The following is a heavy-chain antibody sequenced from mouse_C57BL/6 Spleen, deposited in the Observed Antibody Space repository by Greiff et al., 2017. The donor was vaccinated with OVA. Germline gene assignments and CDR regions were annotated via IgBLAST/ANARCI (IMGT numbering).Heavy chain of an antibody. J-gene: IGHJ2*01. CDR1: GFTFSSYA. Sequence: EVQRVESGGGLVKPGGSLKLSCAASGFTFSSYAMSWVRQTPEKRLEWVATISDGGSYTDYPDNVKGRFTISRDNAKNNLYLQMSTLKSEDTAMYYCARDEGYYDDLDYWGQGTTLTVSS. V-gene: IGHV5-4*01. CDR3: ARDEGYYDDLDY. CDR2: ISDGGSYT. D-gene: IGHD2-3*01.